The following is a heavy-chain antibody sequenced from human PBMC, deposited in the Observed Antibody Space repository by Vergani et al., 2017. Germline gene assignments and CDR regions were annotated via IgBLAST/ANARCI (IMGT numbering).Heavy chain of an antibody. CDR2: IYYSGST. D-gene: IGHD2-8*01. CDR3: ARDSMYGLFDY. Sequence: QVQLQESGPGLVKPSETLSLTCTVSGGSISSHYWSWIRQPPGKGLEWIGYIYYSGSTNYNPSRKSRVTISVDTSKNQFSLKLSSVTAADTAVYYCARDSMYGLFDYWGQGTLVTVSS. J-gene: IGHJ4*02. V-gene: IGHV4-59*11. CDR1: GGSISSHY.